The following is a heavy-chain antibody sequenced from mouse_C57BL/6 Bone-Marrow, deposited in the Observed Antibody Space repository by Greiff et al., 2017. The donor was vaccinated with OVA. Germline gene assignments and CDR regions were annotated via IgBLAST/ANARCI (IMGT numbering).Heavy chain of an antibody. V-gene: IGHV14-4*01. J-gene: IGHJ2*01. CDR3: TKLLMTTGEGY. D-gene: IGHD1-1*01. CDR2: IDPENGDT. Sequence: EVQLQQSGAELVRPGASVKLSCTASGFNIKDDYMHWVKQRPEQGLEWIGWIDPENGDTEYASKFQGKATITADTSSTTAYLQLSSLTSEDTAVYYCTKLLMTTGEGYWGQGTTLTVSS. CDR1: GFNIKDDY.